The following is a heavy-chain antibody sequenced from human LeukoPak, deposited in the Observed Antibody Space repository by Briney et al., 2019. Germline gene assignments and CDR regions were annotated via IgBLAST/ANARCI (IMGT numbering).Heavy chain of an antibody. J-gene: IGHJ4*02. CDR2: ISSNGGST. CDR1: GFTFSSYA. CDR3: ARDRCDILTGGLDY. Sequence: GGSLRLSCAASGFTFSSYAMHWVRQARGKGLEYVSAISSNGGSTYYANSVKGRFTISRDNSKNTLYLQMGSLRAEDMAVYYCARDRCDILTGGLDYWGQGTLVTVSS. V-gene: IGHV3-64*01. D-gene: IGHD3-9*01.